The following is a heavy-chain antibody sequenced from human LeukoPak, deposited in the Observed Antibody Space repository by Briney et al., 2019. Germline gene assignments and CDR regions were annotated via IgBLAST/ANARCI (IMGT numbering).Heavy chain of an antibody. D-gene: IGHD3-9*01. V-gene: IGHV4-39*07. J-gene: IGHJ3*02. CDR2: IYYSGST. CDR1: GGSISSSSYY. Sequence: SETLSLTCTVSGGSISSSSYYWGWIRQPPGKGLEWIGSIYYSGSTYYNPSLKSRVTISVDTSKNQFSLELSSVTAADTAVYYCARGDPGYDAFDIWGQGTMVTVSS. CDR3: ARGDPGYDAFDI.